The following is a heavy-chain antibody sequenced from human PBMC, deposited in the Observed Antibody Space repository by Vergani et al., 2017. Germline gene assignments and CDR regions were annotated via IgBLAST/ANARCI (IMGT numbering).Heavy chain of an antibody. Sequence: EVQLVESGGDLVQPGRSLRLSCTASGFTFGYYAMDWFRQAPGQGLEWVGGIRSKAYGQATIYAASVKGRFTISRDDYKRIAYLQMNNLQTEDTAMYYCVRDQVTMLRGSDALDIWGQGTMVTVSS. D-gene: IGHD3-10*01. CDR3: VRDQVTMLRGSDALDI. V-gene: IGHV3-49*03. CDR2: IRSKAYGQAT. CDR1: GFTFGYYA. J-gene: IGHJ3*02.